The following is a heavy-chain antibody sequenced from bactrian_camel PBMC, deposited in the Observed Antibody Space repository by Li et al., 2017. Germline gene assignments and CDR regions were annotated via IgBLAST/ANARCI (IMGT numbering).Heavy chain of an antibody. J-gene: IGHJ4*01. CDR1: GDTDTINS. D-gene: IGHD2*01. V-gene: IGHV3S54*01. CDR2: IYSAGVTK. Sequence: HVQLVESGGRTVQAGGSLILSCVANGDTDTINSMGWFRQAPGKEREGVATIYSAGVTKYYADSVKGRFTISQDSAKNTLYLQMNTLKPEDTAVYYCAANFGPYCSGPYLARRANFLGQGTQVTVS.